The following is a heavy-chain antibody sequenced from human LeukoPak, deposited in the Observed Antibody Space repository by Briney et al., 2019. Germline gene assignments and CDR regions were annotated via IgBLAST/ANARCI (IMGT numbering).Heavy chain of an antibody. Sequence: ASVKVSCKASGYTFTGYYMHWVRQAPGQGLEWMGWINPNSGGTNYAQKFQGRVTMTRDTSISTAYMELSRLRSDDTAVYYCARGGGYYGSGSYYNAFDYWGQGTLVTVSS. D-gene: IGHD3-10*01. CDR2: INPNSGGT. J-gene: IGHJ4*02. V-gene: IGHV1-2*02. CDR1: GYTFTGYY. CDR3: ARGGGYYGSGSYYNAFDY.